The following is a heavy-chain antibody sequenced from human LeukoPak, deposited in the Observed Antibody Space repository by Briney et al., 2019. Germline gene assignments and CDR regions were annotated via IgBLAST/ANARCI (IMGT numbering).Heavy chain of an antibody. CDR1: GGSISSGGYY. D-gene: IGHD1-26*01. Sequence: PSQTLSLTCTVSGGSISSGGYYWSWIRQHPGKGLEWIGYIYHSGSTFYNPSLKSRVTILVDTSKSQFSLKLNSVTAADTAVYYCARGELVFDCWGQGALVTVSS. J-gene: IGHJ4*02. CDR3: ARGELVFDC. CDR2: IYHSGST. V-gene: IGHV4-31*03.